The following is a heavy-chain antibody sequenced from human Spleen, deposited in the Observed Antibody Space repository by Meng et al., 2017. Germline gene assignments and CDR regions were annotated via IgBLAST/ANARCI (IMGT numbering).Heavy chain of an antibody. D-gene: IGHD3-10*01. J-gene: IGHJ4*02. CDR3: ARGVSYYGSGSYEDY. CDR1: GYNFPDYY. CDR2: MNPNTGNR. V-gene: IGHV1-8*03. Sequence: ASVKVSCKPSGYNFPDYYIHWVRLAPGQGLEWMAWMNPNTGNRAYAPKFQARLTLSRDTSISTAYMELNSLTPEDTAVYYCARGVSYYGSGSYEDYWGQGTLVTVSS.